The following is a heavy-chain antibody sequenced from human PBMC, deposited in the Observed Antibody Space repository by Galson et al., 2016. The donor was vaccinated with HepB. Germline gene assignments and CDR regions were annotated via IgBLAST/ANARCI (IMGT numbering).Heavy chain of an antibody. D-gene: IGHD3-16*01. CDR3: ARDCGTSYACAFDF. J-gene: IGHJ3*01. CDR2: ISSSGGTI. V-gene: IGHV3-11*04. Sequence: SLRLSCAASGFTFSDYYMSWIRQAPGKGLEWVSYISSSGGTISYADSVKGRFTISRDNAKNSLYLQMNSLRAEDTAVYYCARDCGTSYACAFDFWGQGTMVTVSS. CDR1: GFTFSDYY.